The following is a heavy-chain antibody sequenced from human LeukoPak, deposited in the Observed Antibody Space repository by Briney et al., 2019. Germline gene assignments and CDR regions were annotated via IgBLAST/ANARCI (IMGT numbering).Heavy chain of an antibody. CDR2: ISAYNGNT. Sequence: ASVKVSCKASGYTFTSYGISWVRQAPGQGLEWMGWISAYNGNTNYAQKLQGRVTMTTDTSTSTAYMELSSLRSEDTAVYYCARASGEYYDSKAFYYMDVWGKGTTVTVSS. D-gene: IGHD3-22*01. V-gene: IGHV1-18*01. CDR3: ARASGEYYDSKAFYYMDV. CDR1: GYTFTSYG. J-gene: IGHJ6*03.